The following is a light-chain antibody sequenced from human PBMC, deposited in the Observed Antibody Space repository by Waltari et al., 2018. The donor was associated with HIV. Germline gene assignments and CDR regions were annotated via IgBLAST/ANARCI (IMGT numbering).Light chain of an antibody. CDR1: TSNIANNY. J-gene: IGLJ2*01. V-gene: IGLV1-51*02. CDR3: GTWDNTLSGVV. CDR2: EKN. Sequence: QSVLTQPPSVSAAPGQKVTMSCSGGTSNIANNYVSWYQQLPGTAPKVFIYEKNKRPSGIPDRFSGSKSGTSATLGITGLQTGDEADYYCGTWDNTLSGVVFGGGTKLTVL.